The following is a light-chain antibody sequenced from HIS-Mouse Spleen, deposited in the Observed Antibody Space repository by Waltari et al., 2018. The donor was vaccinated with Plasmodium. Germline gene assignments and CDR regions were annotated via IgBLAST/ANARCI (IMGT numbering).Light chain of an antibody. CDR2: EDS. CDR3: YSTDSSGNHSV. CDR1: ALPTQY. V-gene: IGLV3-10*01. Sequence: SYELTPPPSVSVSPGQTARITCPGDALPTQYAYWYQQKSGQAPVLVIYEDSKRPSGTPERFSGSSSGTMATLTISGAQVEDEADYYCYSTDSSGNHSVFGSGTKVTVL. J-gene: IGLJ6*01.